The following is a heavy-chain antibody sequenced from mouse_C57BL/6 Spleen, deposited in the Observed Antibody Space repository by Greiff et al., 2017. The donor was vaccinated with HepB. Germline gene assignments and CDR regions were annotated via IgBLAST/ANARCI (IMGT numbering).Heavy chain of an antibody. V-gene: IGHV1-80*01. D-gene: IGHD2-10*01. CDR1: GYAFSSYW. Sequence: QVQLQQSGAELVKPGASVKISCKASGYAFSSYWMNWVKQRPGKGLEWIGQIYPGDGDTNYNGKFKGKATLTADKSSSTAYMQLSSLTSEDSAVYFCASPSLLSDAMDYWGQGTSVTVSS. CDR2: IYPGDGDT. J-gene: IGHJ4*01. CDR3: ASPSLLSDAMDY.